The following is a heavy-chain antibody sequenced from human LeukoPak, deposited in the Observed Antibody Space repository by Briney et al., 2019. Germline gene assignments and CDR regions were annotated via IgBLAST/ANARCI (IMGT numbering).Heavy chain of an antibody. V-gene: IGHV3-30*18. J-gene: IGHJ4*02. D-gene: IGHD3-22*01. Sequence: GGSLRLSCAASGFTLSSYGMHWVRQAPGKGLEWVAVISYDGSNKYYADSVKGRFTVSRDNSKNTLYLQMNSLRAEDTAVYYCAKDLYDSSGYYFGIDYWGQGTLVTVSS. CDR1: GFTLSSYG. CDR2: ISYDGSNK. CDR3: AKDLYDSSGYYFGIDY.